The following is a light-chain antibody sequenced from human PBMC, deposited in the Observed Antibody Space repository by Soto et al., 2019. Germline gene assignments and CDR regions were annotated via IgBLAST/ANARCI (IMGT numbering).Light chain of an antibody. V-gene: IGKV3-15*01. CDR2: GAS. CDR1: QPVSDK. CDR3: QQYDQWPIT. J-gene: IGKJ5*01. Sequence: ITPSPATLSSSATVLSTLSCLASQPVSDKLAWYQQKPGQAPRLLIYGASARALGIPDRFSGSGSGTEFSFTVTSLQSEDFAVYYCQQYDQWPITFGQGTRLEI.